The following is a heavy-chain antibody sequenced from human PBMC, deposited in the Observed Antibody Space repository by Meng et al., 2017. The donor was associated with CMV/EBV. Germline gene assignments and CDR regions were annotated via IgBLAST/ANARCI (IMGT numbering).Heavy chain of an antibody. CDR3: ARGRYCSSTSCTYYYYGMDV. J-gene: IGHJ6*02. Sequence: SETLSLTCAVYGGSFSGYYWSWIRQPPGKGLEWIGEINHSVSTNYNPSIKSRVTISVDTSKKQFSLKLSSVTAADTAVYYCARGRYCSSTSCTYYYYGMDVWGQGTTVTVSS. V-gene: IGHV4-34*01. CDR2: INHSVST. D-gene: IGHD2-2*01. CDR1: GGSFSGYY.